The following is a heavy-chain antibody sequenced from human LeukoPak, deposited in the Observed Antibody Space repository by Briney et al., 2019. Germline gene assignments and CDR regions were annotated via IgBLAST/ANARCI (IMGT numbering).Heavy chain of an antibody. CDR1: GFTFSSYE. J-gene: IGHJ6*04. Sequence: GGSLRLSCAVSGFTFSSYEMNWVRQAPGKGLEWVSYIGSSGRIIYFADSVKGRFTISRDNAKNSLYLQMKSLRAEDTAVYYCAELGITMIGGVWGKGTTVTISS. CDR2: IGSSGRII. V-gene: IGHV3-48*03. D-gene: IGHD3-10*02. CDR3: AELGITMIGGV.